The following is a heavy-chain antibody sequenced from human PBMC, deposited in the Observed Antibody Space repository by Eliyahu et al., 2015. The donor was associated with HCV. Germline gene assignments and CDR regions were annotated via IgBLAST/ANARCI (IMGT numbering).Heavy chain of an antibody. Sequence: EERLVESGGDLVQPGGSLRLSCAASGFTLSXFWMHWVRQFPGKGLLWVSRIEKDGSDTRYADSVKGRFTISRDNAKNTLYLQMNSLRVEDTGIYYCARVQLLSDDVFNIWGQGTIVTVSS. CDR3: ARVQLLSDDVFNI. CDR1: GFTLSXFW. CDR2: IEKDGSDT. V-gene: IGHV3-74*01. J-gene: IGHJ3*02.